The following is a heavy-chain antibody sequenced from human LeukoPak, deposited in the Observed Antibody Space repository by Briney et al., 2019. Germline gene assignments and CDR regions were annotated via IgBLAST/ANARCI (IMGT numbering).Heavy chain of an antibody. D-gene: IGHD4-11*01. Sequence: GGSLRLSCAASGFIFSTFAMGWVRQAPGKGLEWVSTISGSGATTYYAASVKGRFTISRDNSKNTLYLQMNSLRAEDTAVYYCAKDNDYRPGYWGQGTLVTVSS. J-gene: IGHJ4*02. CDR1: GFIFSTFA. V-gene: IGHV3-23*01. CDR3: AKDNDYRPGY. CDR2: ISGSGATT.